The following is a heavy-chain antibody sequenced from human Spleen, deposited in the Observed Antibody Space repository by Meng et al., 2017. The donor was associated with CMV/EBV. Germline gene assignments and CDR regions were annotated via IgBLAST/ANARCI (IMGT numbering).Heavy chain of an antibody. CDR2: IIPIFGTA. CDR1: GGTCRGYA. J-gene: IGHJ5*02. D-gene: IGHD1-1*01. V-gene: IGHV1-69*05. Sequence: KAYGGTCRGYAISWVRREPGQGLEWMGGIIPIFGTANYAQKCQGRVTITTDESTSTAYMELSSLRSEDTAVYYCARELQLERRNWFDPWGQGTLVTVSS. CDR3: ARELQLERRNWFDP.